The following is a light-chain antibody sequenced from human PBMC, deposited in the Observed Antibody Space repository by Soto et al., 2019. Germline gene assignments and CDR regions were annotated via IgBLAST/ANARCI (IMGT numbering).Light chain of an antibody. J-gene: IGKJ4*01. V-gene: IGKV3-11*01. CDR3: QQRSNR. Sequence: EIVLTQSPATLASFPGDRVTLSCRASQSVSRSLTWYQHKPGQAPRLLLYDASTRATGIPRRFSGSGSGTDFTLTISSLEPEDFAVYYCQQRSNRFGGGTKVDIK. CDR1: QSVSRS. CDR2: DAS.